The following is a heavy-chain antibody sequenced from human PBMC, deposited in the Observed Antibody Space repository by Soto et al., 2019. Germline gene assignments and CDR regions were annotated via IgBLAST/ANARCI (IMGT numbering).Heavy chain of an antibody. CDR1: GCTFTSYY. J-gene: IGHJ4*02. CDR2: INPSGGST. D-gene: IGHD3-22*01. V-gene: IGHV1-46*01. Sequence: GASVKVSCKASGCTFTSYYMHWVRQAPAQGLEWMGIINPSGGSTSYAQKFQGRVTMTRDTSTSTVYMELSSLRSEDTAVYYCARASRPYYYDSSGYYYINYWGQGTLVTVSS. CDR3: ARASRPYYYDSSGYYYINY.